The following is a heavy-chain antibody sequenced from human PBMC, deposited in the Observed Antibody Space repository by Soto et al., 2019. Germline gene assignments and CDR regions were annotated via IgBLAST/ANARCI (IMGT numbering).Heavy chain of an antibody. V-gene: IGHV3-21*01. J-gene: IGHJ4*02. CDR2: ISSSSGYI. CDR3: ARVGVAVAAPYYFDY. D-gene: IGHD6-19*01. Sequence: GGSLRLSCAASGFSFSSYSMNWVRQAPGKGLEWVSCISSSSGYIYYADSVKGRFTISRDNAKNSLFLQMNSLRAEDTAVYYCARVGVAVAAPYYFDYWGQGTLVTVSS. CDR1: GFSFSSYS.